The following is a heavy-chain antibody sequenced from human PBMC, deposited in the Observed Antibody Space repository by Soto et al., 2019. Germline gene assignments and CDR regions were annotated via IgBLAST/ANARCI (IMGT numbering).Heavy chain of an antibody. CDR3: ANDLWFGEDTFDY. CDR2: ISVSGGST. Sequence: GGSLRLSCAASGFTFSSYAMSWVRQAPGKGLEWVSAISVSGGSTYYAGSVKGRFTISRDNSKNTLYLQMNSLRAEDTAVYYCANDLWFGEDTFDYWGQGTLVTVSS. CDR1: GFTFSSYA. V-gene: IGHV3-23*01. D-gene: IGHD3-10*01. J-gene: IGHJ4*02.